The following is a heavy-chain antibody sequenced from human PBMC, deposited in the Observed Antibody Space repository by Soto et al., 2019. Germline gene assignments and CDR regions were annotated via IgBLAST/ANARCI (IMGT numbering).Heavy chain of an antibody. CDR2: IYYSGST. J-gene: IGHJ4*02. Sequence: QVQLQESGRGLVKPSQTLSLTCTVSGGSISSGGYYWSWIRQHPGKGLEWIGYIYYSGSTYYNPSRKSRVTISVDTSKNQFALKLSSVTAADTAVYYCARWPQLEPRFDYWGQGTLVTVSS. CDR3: ARWPQLEPRFDY. CDR1: GGSISSGGYY. D-gene: IGHD1-1*01. V-gene: IGHV4-31*03.